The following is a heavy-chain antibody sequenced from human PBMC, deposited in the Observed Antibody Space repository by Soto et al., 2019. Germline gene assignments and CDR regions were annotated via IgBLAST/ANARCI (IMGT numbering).Heavy chain of an antibody. Sequence: QLQLQESGSALVTPSQTMSLTGAISGGSISSGGYSWSWMRQPPGKGLEWIGYIYHSGSTYYNPSLASRVTISVARSKNQFSLKFSSVTAADTAVYYFARVPDVWGQGTTVTVS. CDR2: IYHSGST. V-gene: IGHV4-30-2*01. CDR3: ARVPDV. J-gene: IGHJ6*01. CDR1: GGSISSGGYS.